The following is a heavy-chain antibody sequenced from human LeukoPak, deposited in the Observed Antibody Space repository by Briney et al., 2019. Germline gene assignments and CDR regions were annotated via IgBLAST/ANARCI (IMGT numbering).Heavy chain of an antibody. D-gene: IGHD5/OR15-5a*01. J-gene: IGHJ6*02. CDR1: GGSISINSHY. CDR2: IYYSGHT. V-gene: IGHV4-39*01. CDR3: VRMSVASLLLYGMDV. Sequence: SETLSLTCTISGGSISINSHYWGWIRQPPGTGLEWIGNIYYSGHTYYNPSLKSRVTISVDTSLNQVSLKVNSVTAADTAVYYCVRMSVASLLLYGMDVWGQGTTVTISS.